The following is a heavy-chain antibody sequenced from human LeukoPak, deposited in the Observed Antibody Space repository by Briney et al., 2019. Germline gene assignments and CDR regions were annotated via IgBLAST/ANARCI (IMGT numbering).Heavy chain of an antibody. CDR1: AVSISGHY. Sequence: SETLSLTCTVSAVSISGHYWTGIRQPPGKGLEWIGYIYYSGSTSYNPSLKSRVTMSLDTSKNQFSLRLSSVIAADTAVYYCARTSGYSSSWHDYWGRGILVTISS. CDR3: ARTSGYSSSWHDY. V-gene: IGHV4-59*11. J-gene: IGHJ4*02. D-gene: IGHD6-13*01. CDR2: IYYSGST.